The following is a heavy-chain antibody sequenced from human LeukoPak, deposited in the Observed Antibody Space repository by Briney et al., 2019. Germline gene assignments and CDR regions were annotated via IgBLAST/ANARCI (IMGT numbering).Heavy chain of an antibody. V-gene: IGHV5-51*01. J-gene: IGHJ4*02. CDR2: IYPGDSDI. CDR3: ARHLLTPGGSYYFDF. Sequence: GESLKISCWDSGSSFTSYCIGWVRQMPGKGLEWMGIIYPGDSDISYSPSFQGQVTISADKSISTAYLQWSSLRASDTAIYYCARHLLTPGGSYYFDFWGQGTLVTVSS. CDR1: GSSFTSYC. D-gene: IGHD1-26*01.